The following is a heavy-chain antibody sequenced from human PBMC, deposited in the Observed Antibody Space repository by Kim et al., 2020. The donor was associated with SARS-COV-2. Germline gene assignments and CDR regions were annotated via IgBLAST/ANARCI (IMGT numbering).Heavy chain of an antibody. Sequence: GGSLRLSCAASGFTFSSYAMSWVRQAPGKGLEWVSALSGSGRHTYFADSVKGRFTISRDNSRNTVHLQLNSLSAEDTAVYHCVKAVASGGYFYARGGDYWGQGTLVTVSS. V-gene: IGHV3-23*01. D-gene: IGHD2-15*01. CDR2: LSGSGRHT. CDR3: VKAVASGGYFYARGGDY. J-gene: IGHJ4*02. CDR1: GFTFSSYA.